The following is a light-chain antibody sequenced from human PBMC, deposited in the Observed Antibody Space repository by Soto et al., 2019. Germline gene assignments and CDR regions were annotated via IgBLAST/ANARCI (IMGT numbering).Light chain of an antibody. V-gene: IGKV1-39*01. J-gene: IGKJ2*01. CDR3: QQSYSSPYT. Sequence: DIQMTQSPTSLSASVGDRINITCRSSQNIIKYLNWYQQKPGQVPNLLIYAASILHSGVSSRFSGSRYVSEFNLSISSLQPEDFATDYCQQSYSSPYTFGQGTKLDIK. CDR2: AAS. CDR1: QNIIKY.